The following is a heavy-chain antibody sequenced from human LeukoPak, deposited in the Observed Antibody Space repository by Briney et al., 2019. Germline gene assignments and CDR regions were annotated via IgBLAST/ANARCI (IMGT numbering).Heavy chain of an antibody. V-gene: IGHV3-23*01. CDR1: GFTFSTYA. Sequence: GGSLRLSCAASGFTFSTYAMSWVRQAPGKGLEWVSGISGSGGNTNYADSVKGRFTISRDNSKKTLYLQMNSLRAEDTAVYYCAKLSSSGWYAYDYWGQGTLVTVSS. J-gene: IGHJ4*02. CDR2: ISGSGGNT. D-gene: IGHD6-19*01. CDR3: AKLSSSGWYAYDY.